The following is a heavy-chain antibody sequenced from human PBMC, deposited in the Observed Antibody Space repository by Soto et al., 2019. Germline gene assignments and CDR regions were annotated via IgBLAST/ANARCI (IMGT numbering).Heavy chain of an antibody. V-gene: IGHV5-51*01. D-gene: IGHD6-19*01. Sequence: PGESLKISCTASGYSFTNYWIAWVRQMSGQGLEWMGIIYLDDSDTRYSPSFQGQVTISADKSISTAYLQWSSLKASDTAMYYCASAGPYRQWLHPFDYWGQGTLVTVSS. CDR2: IYLDDSDT. CDR1: GYSFTNYW. J-gene: IGHJ4*02. CDR3: ASAGPYRQWLHPFDY.